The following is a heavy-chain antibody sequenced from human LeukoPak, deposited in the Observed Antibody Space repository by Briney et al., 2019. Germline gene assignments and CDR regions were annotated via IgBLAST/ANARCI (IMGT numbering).Heavy chain of an antibody. CDR3: ATAADYGNYLGY. CDR2: FDPEDGET. J-gene: IGHJ4*02. Sequence: ASVKVSCKVSGYTLTELSMHWVRQAPGKGLEWMGGFDPEDGETIYAQKFQGRVTMTEDTSTDTAYMELSSLRSEDTAVYYCATAADYGNYLGYWGQETLVTVSS. V-gene: IGHV1-24*01. CDR1: GYTLTELS. D-gene: IGHD4-17*01.